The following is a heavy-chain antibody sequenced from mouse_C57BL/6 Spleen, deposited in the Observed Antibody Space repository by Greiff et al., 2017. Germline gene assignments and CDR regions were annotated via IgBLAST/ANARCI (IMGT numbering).Heavy chain of an antibody. CDR2: IHPNSGST. CDR3: ARWETAQAAWFAD. J-gene: IGHJ3*01. V-gene: IGHV1-64*01. CDR1: GYTFTSYW. D-gene: IGHD3-2*02. Sequence: QVQLQQPGAELVKPGASVKLSCKASGYTFTSYWMHWVKQRPGQGLEWIGMIHPNSGSTNYNEKFKSKATLTVDKSSSTAYMQLSSLTSEDSAVYYCARWETAQAAWFADWGQGTLVTVSA.